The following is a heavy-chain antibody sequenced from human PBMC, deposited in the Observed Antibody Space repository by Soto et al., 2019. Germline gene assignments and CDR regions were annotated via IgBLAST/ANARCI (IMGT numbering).Heavy chain of an antibody. J-gene: IGHJ4*02. V-gene: IGHV4-34*01. CDR1: GGSFSGYY. CDR2: INHSGST. D-gene: IGHD6-6*01. Sequence: SETLSLTCAVYGGSFSGYYWSWIRQPPGKGLEWIGEINHSGSTNYNPSLKSRVTISVDTSKNQFSLKLSSVTAADTAVYYCARGGGYSSSWRSVIRQSSYYFDYWGQGTLVTVSS. CDR3: ARGGGYSSSWRSVIRQSSYYFDY.